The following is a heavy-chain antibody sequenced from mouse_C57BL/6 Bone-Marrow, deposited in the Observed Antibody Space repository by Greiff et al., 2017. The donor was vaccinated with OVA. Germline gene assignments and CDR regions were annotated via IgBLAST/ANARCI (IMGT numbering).Heavy chain of an antibody. V-gene: IGHV1-39*01. Sequence: VQLQQSGPELVKPGASVKLSCKASGYSFTDYNMNWVKQSNGKRLEWTGVINPNYGTTSYNQKFKGKATLTVDQSSSTAYMQLHTLTSEDSAVYYCAVSGYYGSSYNYYSMDYWGQGTSVTVSS. CDR3: AVSGYYGSSYNYYSMDY. D-gene: IGHD1-1*01. CDR1: GYSFTDYN. CDR2: INPNYGTT. J-gene: IGHJ4*01.